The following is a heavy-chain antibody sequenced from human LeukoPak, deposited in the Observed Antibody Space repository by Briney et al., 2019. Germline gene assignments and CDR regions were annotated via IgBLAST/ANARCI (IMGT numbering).Heavy chain of an antibody. V-gene: IGHV1-8*03. J-gene: IGHJ3*02. D-gene: IGHD3-22*01. CDR2: MNPKSGST. CDR3: ARGGSSGYYYEGGAFDI. CDR1: GYTFTRYD. Sequence: GASVKVSCKASGYTFTRYDINWVRQATGQGLEWMGWMNPKSGSTGHAQKFQGRVTITRDTSISTVYMELSSLRSEDTAVYFCARGGSSGYYYEGGAFDIWGQGTMVTVSS.